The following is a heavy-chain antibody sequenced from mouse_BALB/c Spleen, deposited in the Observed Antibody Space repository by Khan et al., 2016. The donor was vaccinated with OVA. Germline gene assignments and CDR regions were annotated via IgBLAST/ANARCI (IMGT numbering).Heavy chain of an antibody. CDR2: ISYSGNT. CDR3: ARIKGGYFDY. V-gene: IGHV3-2*02. CDR1: GYSITSDYA. Sequence: EVQLQESGPGLVKPSQSLSLTCTVTGYSITSDYAWNWIRQFPGNNLEWMCYISYSGNTKYTPSLKSRISITRDPSKNQFFLQLNSVTIEDTATYCCARIKGGYFDYWGQGTTLTVSS. J-gene: IGHJ2*01.